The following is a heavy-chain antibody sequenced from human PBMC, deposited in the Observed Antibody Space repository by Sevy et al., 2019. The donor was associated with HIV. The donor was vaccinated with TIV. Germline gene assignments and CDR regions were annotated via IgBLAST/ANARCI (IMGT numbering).Heavy chain of an antibody. Sequence: ASVKVSCKASGYTFTENFVHWVRQAPGQGLEWMGRLNPNSGGTDYAQKFQGRVTMTRDTSISTAYMELSGLRFDDTAMYYCARTATSGWGEDYWGQGTLVTVSS. D-gene: IGHD6-19*01. V-gene: IGHV1-2*06. CDR1: GYTFTENF. CDR3: ARTATSGWGEDY. CDR2: LNPNSGGT. J-gene: IGHJ4*02.